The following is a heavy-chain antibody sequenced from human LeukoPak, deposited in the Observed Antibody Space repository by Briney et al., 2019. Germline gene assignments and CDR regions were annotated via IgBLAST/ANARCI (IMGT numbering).Heavy chain of an antibody. CDR2: ISSSGGYI. Sequence: PGGSLRLSCAASGFTFSTYSMNWVRQAPGKGLEWVSSISSSGGYIFDADSVKGRFTISRDNAKNSLYLQMNSLRAEDTVVYYCARDSSAYYTFDIWGQGTMVTVSS. V-gene: IGHV3-21*01. D-gene: IGHD3-22*01. J-gene: IGHJ3*02. CDR3: ARDSSAYYTFDI. CDR1: GFTFSTYS.